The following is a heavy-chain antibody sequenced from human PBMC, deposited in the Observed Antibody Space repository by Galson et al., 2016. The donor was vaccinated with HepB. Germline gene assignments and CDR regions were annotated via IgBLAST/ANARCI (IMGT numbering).Heavy chain of an antibody. D-gene: IGHD6-19*01. V-gene: IGHV4-59*01. CDR1: GGSIGTYY. Sequence: QVQLQESGPGLVKPSETLSLTCTVSGGSIGTYYWSWIRQPPGKGLEWIAYISSTGNTNYNPSLKSRVAISVDTSKNQFSLKLSSVTAADTAVYYCARARYSSGLYNWFDPWGQGTLVTVSS. CDR3: ARARYSSGLYNWFDP. J-gene: IGHJ5*02. CDR2: ISSTGNT.